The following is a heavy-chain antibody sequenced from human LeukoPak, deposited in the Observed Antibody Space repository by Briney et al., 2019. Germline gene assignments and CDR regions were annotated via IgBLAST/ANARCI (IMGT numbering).Heavy chain of an antibody. V-gene: IGHV3-23*01. CDR2: ISGSGSST. CDR1: GFTFSSYA. D-gene: IGHD3-22*01. Sequence: PGGSLRLSCATSGFTFSSYAMSWVRQAPGKGLEWVSAISGSGSSTYYADSVKGRFTISRDNSKNTLYLQMNSLIAEDTAVYYCAKVYYYKDSGGYSEGLFDGGGQRTLVTAS. CDR3: AKVYYYKDSGGYSEGLFDG. J-gene: IGHJ4*02.